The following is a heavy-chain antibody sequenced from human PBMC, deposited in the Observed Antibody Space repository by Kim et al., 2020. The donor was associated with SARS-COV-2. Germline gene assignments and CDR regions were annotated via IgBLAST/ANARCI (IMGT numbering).Heavy chain of an antibody. Sequence: SETLSLTCAVYGGSFSGYYWSWIRQPPGKGLEWIGEINHSGSTNYNPSLKSRVTISVDTSKNQFSLKLSSVTAADTAVYYCARGRLVRGVIWVYWGQGTLVTVSS. V-gene: IGHV4-34*01. CDR3: ARGRLVRGVIWVY. CDR1: GGSFSGYY. CDR2: INHSGST. J-gene: IGHJ4*02. D-gene: IGHD3-10*01.